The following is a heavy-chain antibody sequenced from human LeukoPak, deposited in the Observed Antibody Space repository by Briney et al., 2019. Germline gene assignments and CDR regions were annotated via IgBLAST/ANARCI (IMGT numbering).Heavy chain of an antibody. CDR1: GFTFSSYS. D-gene: IGHD5-12*01. CDR2: ISADGRTQ. V-gene: IGHV3-30*03. Sequence: PGGSLRLSCAASGFTFSSYSIHWVRQAPGEGLEWVTVISADGRTQYYSDSVKGRFTVSRDNSLNTLHLQMNSLRTGDTAVYYCAREFGHDRWYFDYWGQGALVTVS. J-gene: IGHJ4*02. CDR3: AREFGHDRWYFDY.